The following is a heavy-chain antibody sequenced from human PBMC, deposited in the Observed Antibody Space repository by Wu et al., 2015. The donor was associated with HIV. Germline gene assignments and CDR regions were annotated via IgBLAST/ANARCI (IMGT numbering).Heavy chain of an antibody. V-gene: IGHV1-18*01. D-gene: IGHD1-26*01. CDR3: ASGSKGGSYYYYGMDV. CDR1: GYIFTSYG. CDR2: ISAYNGKT. J-gene: IGHJ6*02. Sequence: QVQLVQSGAEVKKPGASVKVSCKASGYIFTSYGISWVRQAPGQGLEWMGWISAYNGKTNYAQKLQGRVTMTTDKSTSTAYMELRSLRSDDTAVYYCASGSKGGSYYYYGMDVWGQGTAVTVSS.